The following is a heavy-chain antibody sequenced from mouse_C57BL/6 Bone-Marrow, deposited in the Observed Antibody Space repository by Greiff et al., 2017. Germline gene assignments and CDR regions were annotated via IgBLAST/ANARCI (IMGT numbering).Heavy chain of an antibody. J-gene: IGHJ3*01. CDR3: AIQKFYGSSWFAY. D-gene: IGHD1-1*01. Sequence: EVQVVESGGDLVKPGGSLKLSCAASGFTFSSYGMSWVRQTPDKRLEWVATISSGGSYTYYPDSVTGRFTISRDNAKNTLYLQMSSLKSEDTAMYYCAIQKFYGSSWFAYWGQGTLVTVSA. CDR1: GFTFSSYG. CDR2: ISSGGSYT. V-gene: IGHV5-6*01.